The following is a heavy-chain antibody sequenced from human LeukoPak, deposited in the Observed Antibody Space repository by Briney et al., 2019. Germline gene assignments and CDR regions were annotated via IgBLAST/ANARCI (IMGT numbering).Heavy chain of an antibody. CDR2: IIPIFGTA. D-gene: IGHD2-15*01. V-gene: IGHV1-69*13. J-gene: IGHJ4*02. CDR1: GGTFSSYA. Sequence: ASVKVSCKASGGTFSSYAISWVRQAPGQGLEWMGGIIPIFGTANYAQKFQGRVAITADESTSTAYMELSSLRSEDTAAYYCAREYCSGGSCYSEFDYWGQGTLVTVSS. CDR3: AREYCSGGSCYSEFDY.